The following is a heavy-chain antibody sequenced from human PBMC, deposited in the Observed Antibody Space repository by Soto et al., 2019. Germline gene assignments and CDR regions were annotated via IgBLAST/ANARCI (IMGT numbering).Heavy chain of an antibody. CDR2: VNPGDGST. CDR3: ARSYVQNRPIDY. D-gene: IGHD3-10*02. J-gene: IGHJ4*02. Sequence: GASVEGLRKASGYTLTAYYIHWVRQAPGQGREWMGIVNPGDGSTRYAQMFQDRVTMMRDTSTSTIYMELSSLRSEDTAVYYCARSYVQNRPIDYWGQGTLVTVSS. CDR1: GYTLTAYY. V-gene: IGHV1-46*01.